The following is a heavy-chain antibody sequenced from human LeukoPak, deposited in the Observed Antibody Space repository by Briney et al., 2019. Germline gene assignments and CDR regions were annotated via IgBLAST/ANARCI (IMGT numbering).Heavy chain of an antibody. D-gene: IGHD6-13*01. Sequence: ASVKVSCKASGYTFTSYGISWVRQAPGQGLEWMGWISAYNGNTNYAQKLQGRVTMTTDTSTSTAYMELRSLRSDDTAVYYCERDLSHSSSWYAYYYYYYMDVWGKGTTVTISS. J-gene: IGHJ6*03. CDR3: ERDLSHSSSWYAYYYYYYMDV. CDR1: GYTFTSYG. CDR2: ISAYNGNT. V-gene: IGHV1-18*01.